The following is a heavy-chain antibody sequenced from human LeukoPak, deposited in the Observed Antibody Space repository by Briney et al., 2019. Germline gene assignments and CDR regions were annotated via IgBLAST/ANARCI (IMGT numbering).Heavy chain of an antibody. CDR3: ARAPSSHSSGWYGVDY. J-gene: IGHJ4*02. Sequence: SVKVSCNASAGTFSSYTISWVRQAPGQGLEWMGRIIPILGIANYAQTFQGRVTITADKSTSKADMELSSLISEDTAVYFCARAPSSHSSGWYGVDYWGQETLGTVSS. CDR2: IIPILGIA. V-gene: IGHV1-69*02. CDR1: AGTFSSYT. D-gene: IGHD6-19*01.